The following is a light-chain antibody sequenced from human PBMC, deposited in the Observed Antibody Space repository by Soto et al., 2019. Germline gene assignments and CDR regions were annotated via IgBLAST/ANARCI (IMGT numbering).Light chain of an antibody. CDR1: QSVSNNY. CDR2: GAS. V-gene: IGKV3-20*01. Sequence: EIWLAHSPGTLSLSPGEIVTLSCGASQSVSNNYLAWYQQKPGQAPRLLIYGASNRATGIPDRFSGSGSGTDFTLTISRLEPEDFAVYYCQQYGSSGTFGQGTKVDIK. CDR3: QQYGSSGT. J-gene: IGKJ1*01.